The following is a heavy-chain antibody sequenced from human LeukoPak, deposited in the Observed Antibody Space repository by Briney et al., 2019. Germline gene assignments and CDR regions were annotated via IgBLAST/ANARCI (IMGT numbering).Heavy chain of an antibody. CDR2: IHYSGST. V-gene: IGHV4-59*01. CDR1: GGSISSYY. CDR3: ARMPYYDSSGYYWDARGYFDY. Sequence: SETLSLTCTVSGGSISSYYWSWIRQPPGKGLAWIGYIHYSGSTNYHPSLKSRVTISVNTSKNQFSLKMSSVTAADTALYYCARMPYYDSSGYYWDARGYFDYWGQGTLVTVSS. D-gene: IGHD3-22*01. J-gene: IGHJ4*02.